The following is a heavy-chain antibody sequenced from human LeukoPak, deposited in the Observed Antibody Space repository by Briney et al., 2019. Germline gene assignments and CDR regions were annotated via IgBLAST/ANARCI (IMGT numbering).Heavy chain of an antibody. CDR3: ARDIGITGSDFDY. CDR1: GFTFSSYS. D-gene: IGHD1-20*01. CDR2: ISSSSYI. J-gene: IGHJ4*02. V-gene: IGHV3-21*01. Sequence: GGSLRLSCAASGFTFSSYSMNWVRQAPGKGLEWVSSISSSSYIYYADSVKGRFTISRDNAKNSLYLQMNSLRAEDTAVYYCARDIGITGSDFDYWGQGTLVTVSS.